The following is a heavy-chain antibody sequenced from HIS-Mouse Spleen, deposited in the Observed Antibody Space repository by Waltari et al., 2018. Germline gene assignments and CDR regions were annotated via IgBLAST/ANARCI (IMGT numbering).Heavy chain of an antibody. D-gene: IGHD6-6*01. Sequence: QVQLVQSGAEVKKPGASVKVSCKASGYTFTSYGISWVRQAPGQGLEWMGRRSDYNRNTNYAQKLQGRVTMPTDTTTSTAYIELRSLRSDDTAVYYCARDRKVRPENYFDYWGQGTLVTVSS. J-gene: IGHJ4*02. CDR2: RSDYNRNT. CDR3: ARDRKVRPENYFDY. V-gene: IGHV1-18*01. CDR1: GYTFTSYG.